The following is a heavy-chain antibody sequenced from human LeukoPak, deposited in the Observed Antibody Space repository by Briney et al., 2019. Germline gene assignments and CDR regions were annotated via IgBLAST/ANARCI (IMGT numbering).Heavy chain of an antibody. CDR1: GFTFSSYS. CDR2: ISSSSYI. V-gene: IGHV3-21*04. J-gene: IGHJ4*02. D-gene: IGHD2-2*02. CDR3: ARDGSIGYCSSTSCYTFSNFDY. Sequence: GGSLRLSCAASGFTFSSYSMNWVRQAPGKGLEWVSSISSSSYIYYADSVKGRFTISRDNAKNSLYLQMNSLRAEDTAVYYCARDGSIGYCSSTSCYTFSNFDYWGQGTLVTVSS.